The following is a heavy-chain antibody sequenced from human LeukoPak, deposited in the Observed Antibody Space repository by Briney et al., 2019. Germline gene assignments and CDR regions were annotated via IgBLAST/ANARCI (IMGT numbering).Heavy chain of an antibody. CDR3: ARGDNYDTSGPLDY. Sequence: PSETLSLTCAVYSGSFSVHYWSWIRQPPGEGLEWIGEIHHTGSTNYNSSLKSRVTISIDTSKNQFSLRLSSVTAADTAVYYCARGDNYDTSGPLDYWGQGTLVSVSS. V-gene: IGHV4-34*01. J-gene: IGHJ4*02. D-gene: IGHD3-22*01. CDR2: IHHTGST. CDR1: SGSFSVHY.